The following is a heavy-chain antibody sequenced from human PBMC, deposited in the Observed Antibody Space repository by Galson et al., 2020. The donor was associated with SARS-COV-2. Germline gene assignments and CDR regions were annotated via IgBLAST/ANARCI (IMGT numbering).Heavy chain of an antibody. Sequence: QLGESLKISCAASGFTVSSNYMSWVRQAPGKGLEWVSVIYSGGSTYYADSVKGRFTNSRDNSKNTLYLQMNSLRAEDTAVYYCARDLRLLWFGESTGAFDIWGQGTMVTVSS. CDR3: ARDLRLLWFGESTGAFDI. D-gene: IGHD3-10*01. J-gene: IGHJ3*02. CDR1: GFTVSSNY. CDR2: IYSGGST. V-gene: IGHV3-53*01.